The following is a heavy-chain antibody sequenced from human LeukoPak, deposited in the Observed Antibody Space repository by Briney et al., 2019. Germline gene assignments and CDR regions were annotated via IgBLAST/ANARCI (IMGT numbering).Heavy chain of an antibody. J-gene: IGHJ6*03. D-gene: IGHD6-19*01. V-gene: IGHV3-21*01. CDR2: ISSRSNYI. Sequence: GGSLRLSCAASGFTFSSYSMNWVRQAPGKGLEWVSSISSRSNYIYYVDSVKGRFTISRDNAKNSLYLQMNSLRAEDTAVYYCAGLTSGWYGYMDVWGKGTTVTISS. CDR3: AGLTSGWYGYMDV. CDR1: GFTFSSYS.